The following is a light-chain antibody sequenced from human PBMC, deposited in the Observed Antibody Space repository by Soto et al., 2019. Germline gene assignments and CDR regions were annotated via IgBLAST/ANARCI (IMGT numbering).Light chain of an antibody. Sequence: DIQMTQSPSSLSASIGDRVTITCRASETINKYLNWYQQKPGKPPKLLIYTASTLPSGVPSRFSGSRPGTNFTLTINSLQPEDFATYYSQQSYKTPQTFGQGTKVEIK. V-gene: IGKV1-39*01. J-gene: IGKJ1*01. CDR1: ETINKY. CDR2: TAS. CDR3: QQSYKTPQT.